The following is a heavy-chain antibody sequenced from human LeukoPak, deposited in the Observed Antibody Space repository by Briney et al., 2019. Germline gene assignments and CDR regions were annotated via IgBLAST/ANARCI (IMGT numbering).Heavy chain of an antibody. D-gene: IGHD2-15*01. J-gene: IGHJ3*02. CDR3: ASRGYCSGGSCPHDAFDI. CDR2: IYYSGST. Sequence: TSETLSLTCIVSGGSISSYYWSWIRQPPGKGLEWIGYIYYSGSTNYSPSLKSRVTISVDTSKNQFSLKLSSVTAADTAVYYCASRGYCSGGSCPHDAFDIWGQGTMVTVSS. V-gene: IGHV4-59*08. CDR1: GGSISSYY.